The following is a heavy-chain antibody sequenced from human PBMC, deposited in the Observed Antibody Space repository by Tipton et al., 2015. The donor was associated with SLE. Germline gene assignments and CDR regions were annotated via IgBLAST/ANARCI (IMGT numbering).Heavy chain of an antibody. V-gene: IGHV3-48*03. Sequence: GSLRLSCAASGFTFSSSEMTWVRQAAGKGLEWIAYISSSGSSVYYAKSVGGRFTISRDNAKNSLYLQMNSLRAEDTAVYSCARESLGPAAGTGGVFQHWGQGTLVTVSS. CDR3: ARESLGPAAGTGGVFQH. CDR2: ISSSGSSV. CDR1: GFTFSSSE. D-gene: IGHD6-13*01. J-gene: IGHJ1*01.